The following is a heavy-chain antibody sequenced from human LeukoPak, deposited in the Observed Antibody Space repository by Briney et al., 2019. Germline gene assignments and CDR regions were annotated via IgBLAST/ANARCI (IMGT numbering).Heavy chain of an antibody. CDR1: GFTFSSYS. D-gene: IGHD4-17*01. CDR2: ISSSSSYI. CDR3: ARDLDYGDDY. Sequence: GGSLRLSCAASGFTFSSYSMNWARQAPGKGLEWVSSISSSSSYIYYADSVKGRFAISRDNAKNSLYLQMNSLRAEDTAVYYCARDLDYGDDYWGQGTLVTVSS. J-gene: IGHJ4*02. V-gene: IGHV3-21*01.